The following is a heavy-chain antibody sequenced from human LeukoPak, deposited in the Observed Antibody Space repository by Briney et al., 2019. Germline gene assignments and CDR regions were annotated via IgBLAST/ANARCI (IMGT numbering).Heavy chain of an antibody. Sequence: PSETLSLTCAVYGGSFSGYYWSWIRQPPGKGLEWIGEINHSGSTNYNPSLKSRVTISVDTSKNQFSLKLSSVTAADTAVYYCARDGITMVRGVSEYWGQGTLVTVSS. J-gene: IGHJ4*02. CDR2: INHSGST. D-gene: IGHD3-10*01. V-gene: IGHV4-34*01. CDR3: ARDGITMVRGVSEY. CDR1: GGSFSGYY.